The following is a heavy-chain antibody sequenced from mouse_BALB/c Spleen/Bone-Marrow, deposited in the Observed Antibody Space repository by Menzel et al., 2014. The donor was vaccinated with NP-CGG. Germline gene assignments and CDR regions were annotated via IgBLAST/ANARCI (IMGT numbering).Heavy chain of an antibody. Sequence: VMLVESGAELMKPGASVKISCKATGYTFSNYWIDWVKQRPGHGLEWIGEILPGSGTANYNEKFKGKATFTADTSSNTAYMQLSSLTSEDSALYYCARASVVPYYFDFWGQGTTLTVSS. D-gene: IGHD1-1*01. CDR2: ILPGSGTA. CDR3: ARASVVPYYFDF. CDR1: GYTFSNYW. V-gene: IGHV1-9*01. J-gene: IGHJ2*01.